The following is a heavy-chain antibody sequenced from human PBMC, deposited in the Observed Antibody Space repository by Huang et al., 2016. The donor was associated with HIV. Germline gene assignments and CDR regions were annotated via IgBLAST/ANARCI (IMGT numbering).Heavy chain of an antibody. V-gene: IGHV3-30-3*01. CDR2: ISNDGSRR. D-gene: IGHD5-12*01. CDR1: GFSCVNYA. Sequence: QVQLVESGGGVVQPGRSLRLSCAASGFSCVNYAMHWVRQAPGKRLAWVTLISNDGSRRYYADSVKGRFTISRDNFKNALYLQMNRLRGDDTAVYYCTREYTVAGAFDLWGQGTMVTVSS. J-gene: IGHJ3*01. CDR3: TREYTVAGAFDL.